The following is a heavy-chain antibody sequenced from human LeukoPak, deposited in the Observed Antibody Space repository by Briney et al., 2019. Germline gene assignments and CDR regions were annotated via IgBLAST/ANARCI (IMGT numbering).Heavy chain of an antibody. CDR2: IIPIFGTT. V-gene: IGHV1-69*05. Sequence: ASVKVSCKASGGTFSSYAISWVRQAPGQGLEWMGGIIPIFGTTNYAQKFQGRVTMTRDTSTSTVYMELSSLRSEDTAVYYCARERYSSSWIDYWGQGTLVTVSS. CDR1: GGTFSSYA. J-gene: IGHJ4*02. CDR3: ARERYSSSWIDY. D-gene: IGHD6-13*01.